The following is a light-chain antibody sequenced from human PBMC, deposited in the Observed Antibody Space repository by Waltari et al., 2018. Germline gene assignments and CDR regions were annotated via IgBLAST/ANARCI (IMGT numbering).Light chain of an antibody. CDR2: TNR. CDR1: GSNIRSST. Sequence: QSVLTQPPSASGSPGQRVTISCSGSGSNIRSSTVNWYQQFPGAAPKVLISTNRQRPSGVPVRFSGSKSGTSGYLAISGLQSEDEADYYCAAWDDGLNGWVFGGRTKLTVL. J-gene: IGLJ3*02. V-gene: IGLV1-44*01. CDR3: AAWDDGLNGWV.